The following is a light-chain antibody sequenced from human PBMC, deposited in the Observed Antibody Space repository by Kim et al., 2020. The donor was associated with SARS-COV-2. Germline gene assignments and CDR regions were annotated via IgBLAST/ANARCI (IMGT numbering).Light chain of an antibody. Sequence: EIVMTQSPATLCVSPGERATLSCRASQSVGSNLAWYQQKPGQPPRLLIYGASTRATGIPARFSGSGSGTEFTLTISSLQSEDFAIYYCQQYNKWPPWTFGQGTKVDIK. CDR3: QQYNKWPPWT. CDR2: GAS. CDR1: QSVGSN. J-gene: IGKJ1*01. V-gene: IGKV3-15*01.